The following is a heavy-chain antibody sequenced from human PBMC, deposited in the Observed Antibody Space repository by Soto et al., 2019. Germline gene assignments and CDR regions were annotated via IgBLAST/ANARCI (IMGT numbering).Heavy chain of an antibody. V-gene: IGHV4-59*01. CDR1: GGSISSYY. CDR3: ARDHQAYFDY. CDR2: IYYSGST. Sequence: SETLSLTCTVSGGSISSYYWSWIRQPPGKGLEWIGYIYYSGSTNYNPSLKSRVTISVDTSKNQFSLKLSSVTAADTAVYYCARDHQAYFDYWGQGTLVTVSS. J-gene: IGHJ4*02. D-gene: IGHD2-2*01.